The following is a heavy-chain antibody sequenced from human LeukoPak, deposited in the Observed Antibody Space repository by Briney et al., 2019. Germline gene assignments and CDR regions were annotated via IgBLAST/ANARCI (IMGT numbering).Heavy chain of an antibody. J-gene: IGHJ4*02. D-gene: IGHD3-9*01. CDR1: GFTFDDYA. CDR2: ISWNSGSI. CDR3: AKGKGLRYFDWLFDY. Sequence: GGPLRLSCAASGFTFDDYAMHWVRHAPGKGLEWVSGISWNSGSIGYADSVKGRFTISRDNAKNSLYLQMNSLRAEDTALYYCAKGKGLRYFDWLFDYWGQGTLVTVSS. V-gene: IGHV3-9*01.